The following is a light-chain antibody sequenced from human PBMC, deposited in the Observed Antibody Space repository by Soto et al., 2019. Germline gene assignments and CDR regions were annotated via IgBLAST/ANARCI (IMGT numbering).Light chain of an antibody. Sequence: QSVLTQPPSVSGAPGQRVTISCTGSSSNIGAGYDVHWYQQLPGTAPKLLIYRNSNRPSGLPDRVSGSKSGTSASLGITGLQAEDEADYYSQSYDSSLSGSQFVGG. CDR1: SSNIGAGYD. CDR3: QSYDSSLSGSQ. CDR2: RNS. V-gene: IGLV1-40*01. J-gene: IGLJ7*01.